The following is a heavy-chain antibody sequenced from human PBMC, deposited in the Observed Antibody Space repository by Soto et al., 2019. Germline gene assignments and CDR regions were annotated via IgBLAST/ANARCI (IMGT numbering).Heavy chain of an antibody. CDR3: GGISVGS. V-gene: IGHV3-23*01. J-gene: IGHJ5*02. Sequence: WGSLRLSCAASGFTFCSYGLNWVRQAPGKGLEWVSVISDSGTTYYADSVKGRFTISRDNSKNTLYLQMSSLRAEDTAVYYCGGISVGSWGQGTLVTVSS. CDR1: GFTFCSYG. CDR2: ISDSGTT. D-gene: IGHD6-19*01.